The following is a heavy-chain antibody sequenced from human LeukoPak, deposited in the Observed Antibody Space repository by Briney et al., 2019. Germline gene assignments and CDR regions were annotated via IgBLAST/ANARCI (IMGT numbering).Heavy chain of an antibody. CDR2: IKQDGSEK. CDR3: AKGLRGITMVRGVIPWYYFDY. J-gene: IGHJ4*02. CDR1: GLTFSSSW. Sequence: GGSLRLSCAVSGLTFSSSWMDWVRQAPGKGLEWVANIKQDGSEKYYVDSVKGRFTISRDNAKSSLYLQMSSLRAEDTAVYYCAKGLRGITMVRGVIPWYYFDYWGQGTLVTVSS. D-gene: IGHD3-10*01. V-gene: IGHV3-7*03.